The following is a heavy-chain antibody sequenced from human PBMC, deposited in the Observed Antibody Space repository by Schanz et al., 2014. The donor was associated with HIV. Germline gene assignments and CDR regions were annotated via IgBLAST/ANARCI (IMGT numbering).Heavy chain of an antibody. D-gene: IGHD1-1*01. CDR3: ARDGGRRGGQRQLFAY. J-gene: IGHJ4*02. Sequence: QVQLQQWGAGLLKPSETLSLTCAVYGGSFNGDYWTWLRQPPGKALEWIGEINHSGRAGIHPSLGSRVTRSVDPSKNQFALKLSSVTAADTAFYYCARDGGRRGGQRQLFAYWGQGTLVTVSS. CDR2: INHSGRA. V-gene: IGHV4-34*01. CDR1: GGSFNGDY.